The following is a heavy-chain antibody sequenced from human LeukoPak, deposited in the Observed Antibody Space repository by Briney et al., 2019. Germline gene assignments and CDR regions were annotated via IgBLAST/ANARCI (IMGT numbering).Heavy chain of an antibody. CDR1: GGSVSSGSYY. CDR2: IYYSGST. CDR3: ARLLASGSYYFDY. V-gene: IGHV4-39*01. D-gene: IGHD1-26*01. J-gene: IGHJ4*02. Sequence: PSETLSLTCTVSGGSVSSGSYYWSWIRQPPGKGLECIGSIYYSGSTYYNPSLKSRVTISVDTSKNQFSLKLSSVTAADTAVFYCARLLASGSYYFDYWGQGTLVTVSS.